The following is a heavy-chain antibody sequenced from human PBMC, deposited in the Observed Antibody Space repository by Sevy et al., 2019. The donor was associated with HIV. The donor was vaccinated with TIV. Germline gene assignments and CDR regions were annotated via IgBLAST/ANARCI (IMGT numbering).Heavy chain of an antibody. V-gene: IGHV3-23*01. J-gene: IGHJ4*02. CDR1: GFTFSKYS. CDR2: FSFGCGEI. Sequence: GGSLRLSCAASGFTFSKYSMSWVRQPPGKGLEWVSTFSFGCGEINYADSVKGRFTISRDNSKDSVYLQMNNLRPEDTAVYYSAREGCTKPHDYWGQGTLVTVSS. CDR3: AREGCTKPHDY. D-gene: IGHD2-8*01.